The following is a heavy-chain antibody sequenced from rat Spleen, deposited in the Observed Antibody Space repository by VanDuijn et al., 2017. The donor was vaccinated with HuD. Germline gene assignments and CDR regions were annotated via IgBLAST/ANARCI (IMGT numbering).Heavy chain of an antibody. J-gene: IGHJ4*01. CDR2: ISYSGST. Sequence: EVQLQESGPGLVKTSQSLSLTCSVTGYSITSNYWGWIRKFPGNKMEWMGYISYSGSTSYNPSLKSRISISRDTSKNQFFLQLNSVTTEDTATYYCARTNSPYYYVMDAWGQGASVTVSS. V-gene: IGHV3-1*01. CDR1: GYSITSNY. CDR3: ARTNSPYYYVMDA.